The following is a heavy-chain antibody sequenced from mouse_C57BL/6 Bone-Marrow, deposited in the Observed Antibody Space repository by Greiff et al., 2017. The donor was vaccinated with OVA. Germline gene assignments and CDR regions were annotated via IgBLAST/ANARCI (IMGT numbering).Heavy chain of an antibody. CDR2: ICSDGST. J-gene: IGHJ4*01. D-gene: IGHD1-1*01. CDR1: GFSLTSYG. CDR3: ARHRYSSSFYAMDY. Sequence: QVQLKESGPGLVAPSQSLSITCTVSGFSLTSYGVHWVRQPPGQGLEWLGVICSDGSTTYYSALKSRPSISKDNSKSQVFLKMSRLQTDDTAMYYYARHRYSSSFYAMDYWGRGTSVTVSS. V-gene: IGHV2-6-1*01.